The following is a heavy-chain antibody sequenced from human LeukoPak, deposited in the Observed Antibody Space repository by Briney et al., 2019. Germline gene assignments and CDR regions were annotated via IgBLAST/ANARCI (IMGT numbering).Heavy chain of an antibody. J-gene: IGHJ4*02. CDR3: AKEGSIVVVPAATDY. D-gene: IGHD2-2*01. Sequence: GGSLRLSSAASGFTFSSYAMSWVRQAPGKGLEWVSAISGSGGSTYYADSVKGRFTISRDNSKNTLYLQMNSLRVEDTAVYYCAKEGSIVVVPAATDYWGQGTLVTVSS. V-gene: IGHV3-23*01. CDR1: GFTFSSYA. CDR2: ISGSGGST.